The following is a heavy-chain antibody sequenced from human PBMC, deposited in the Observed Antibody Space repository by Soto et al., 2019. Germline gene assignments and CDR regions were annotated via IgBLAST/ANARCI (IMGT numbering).Heavy chain of an antibody. CDR1: GFTFPRFG. V-gene: IGHV3-30*18. CDR3: AKGRGEMNWANYYGLDV. CDR2: LTYEGSQI. J-gene: IGHJ6*02. Sequence: QVQLVESGGGVVQPGRSLRLSCAASGFTFPRFGMHWVRQAPGKGLEWVALLTYEGSQIYYADAAKGRFTISRDNGDNTLSLQMDNLRTEDTATYFCAKGRGEMNWANYYGLDVWGQGTTVTVSS. D-gene: IGHD7-27*01.